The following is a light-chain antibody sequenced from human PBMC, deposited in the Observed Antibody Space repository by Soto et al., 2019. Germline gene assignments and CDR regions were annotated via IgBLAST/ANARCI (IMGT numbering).Light chain of an antibody. Sequence: EIVLTQSPGTLSLSPGERATLSCRASQSVSSSYLAWYQQKPGQAPRLLIYGASSRATGIPDRFSGSGSGTDFTLTISRLEPEDFAVYYCQQSLTFGGVTKVEIK. CDR1: QSVSSSY. CDR2: GAS. V-gene: IGKV3-20*01. CDR3: QQSLT. J-gene: IGKJ4*01.